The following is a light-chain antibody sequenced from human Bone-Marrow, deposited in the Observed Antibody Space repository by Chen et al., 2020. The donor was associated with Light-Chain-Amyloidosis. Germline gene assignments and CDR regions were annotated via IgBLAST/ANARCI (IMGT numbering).Light chain of an antibody. CDR1: DLPTKY. CDR3: QSADSSGTYEVI. CDR2: RDT. J-gene: IGLJ2*01. Sequence: SYELTQPPSLSVSPGQTARITCSGDDLPTKYAYWYQQKPGQAPVLVIYRDTERPSGISERFSGSSSGTTATLNISGVQAEDEADYHCQSADSSGTYEVIFGGGTKLTVL. V-gene: IGLV3-25*03.